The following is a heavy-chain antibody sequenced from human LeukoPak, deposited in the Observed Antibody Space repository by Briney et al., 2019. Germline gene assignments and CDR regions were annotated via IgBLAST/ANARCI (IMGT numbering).Heavy chain of an antibody. J-gene: IGHJ5*02. CDR3: ARDLGAGKGENWFDP. D-gene: IGHD6-19*01. Sequence: GASVKVSCKASGYTFTSYGISWVRQAPGQGLEWMGWITTHSSKTNYAQKFQGRVTMTTDTSTSTAYMELKSLTSDDTAVYYCARDLGAGKGENWFDPWGQGTLVTVSS. V-gene: IGHV1-18*01. CDR1: GYTFTSYG. CDR2: ITTHSSKT.